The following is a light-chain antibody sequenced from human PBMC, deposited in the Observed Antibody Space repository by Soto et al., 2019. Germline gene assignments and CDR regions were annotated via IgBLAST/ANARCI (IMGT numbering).Light chain of an antibody. V-gene: IGLV1-40*01. Sequence: QSVLTQPPSVSGAPGQRVTISCTGSTSNIGAGHDVPWYQQLPGAAPKLLIHGNTNRPSGVPDRVSGSKAGTSASLAITGLQPEDEGEYYCQSYDSSLVAYVFGTGTKLTVL. J-gene: IGLJ1*01. CDR3: QSYDSSLVAYV. CDR2: GNT. CDR1: TSNIGAGHD.